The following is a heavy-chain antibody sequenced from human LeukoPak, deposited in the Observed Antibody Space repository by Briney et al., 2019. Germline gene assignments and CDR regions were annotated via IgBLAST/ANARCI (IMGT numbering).Heavy chain of an antibody. CDR2: IHYSGST. D-gene: IGHD6-13*01. V-gene: IGHV4-39*01. CDR3: ARQGAAAGDSDY. Sequence: SETLSLTCTVSGGSISSSNYYWAWIRQPPEKGLGWIGTIHYSGSTNYNPSLRSRVTLSVDTSKNQFSLKLSSVTAADTAVYYCARQGAAAGDSDYWGQGTLVTVSS. J-gene: IGHJ4*02. CDR1: GGSISSSNYY.